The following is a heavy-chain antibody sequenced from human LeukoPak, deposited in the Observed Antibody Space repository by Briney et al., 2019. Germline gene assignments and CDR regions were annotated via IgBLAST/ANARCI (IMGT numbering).Heavy chain of an antibody. CDR1: GGSISSNHW. Sequence: GTLSLTCAVSGGSISSNHWWSWVRQPPGKGLEWIGEIFHSGSTYYNPSLKSRVTISVDTSKNQFSLKLSSVTAADTAVYYCARVVTTPLVVIGYMDVWGKGTTVTVSS. J-gene: IGHJ6*03. CDR3: ARVVTTPLVVIGYMDV. V-gene: IGHV4-4*02. CDR2: IFHSGST. D-gene: IGHD4-11*01.